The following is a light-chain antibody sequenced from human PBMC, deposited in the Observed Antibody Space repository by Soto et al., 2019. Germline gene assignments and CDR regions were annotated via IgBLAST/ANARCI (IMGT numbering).Light chain of an antibody. J-gene: IGKJ3*01. CDR3: QQYGRSPFT. CDR1: QSVSSSY. V-gene: IGKV3-20*01. CDR2: GAS. Sequence: EVLFTQSPCTLSLSPGERATLSCRASQSVSSSYLAWYQQKPGQAPRLLIYGASSRATGIPGRFSGSGSGTDFTLTISRLETEDFAVYYCQQYGRSPFTFGPGTKVDIK.